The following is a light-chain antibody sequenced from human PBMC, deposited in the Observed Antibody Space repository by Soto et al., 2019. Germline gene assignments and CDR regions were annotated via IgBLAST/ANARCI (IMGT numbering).Light chain of an antibody. CDR1: SSNIGSNI. Sequence: QLVLTQPPSASGTPGQRVTISCSGSSSNIGSNIVNWYQQLPGTAPKLLIYSNNQRPSGVPDRFSGSKSGTSASLAISGLQSEDEADYYCAAWDDTLSGFVVFGGGTKVTVL. V-gene: IGLV1-44*01. CDR3: AAWDDTLSGFVV. J-gene: IGLJ2*01. CDR2: SNN.